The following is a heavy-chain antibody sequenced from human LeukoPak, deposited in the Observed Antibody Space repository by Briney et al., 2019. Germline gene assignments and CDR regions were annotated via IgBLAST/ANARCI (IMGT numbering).Heavy chain of an antibody. Sequence: GGSLRLSCAASGFTFSRFSFHWVRQAPGKGLEWVAVISHEGSNKYYADSVKGRFTISRDNSKKTVYLQMNSLRPEDKAVYYCARERPENTWEQPLDYWGQGTLVTVSS. J-gene: IGHJ4*02. CDR1: GFTFSRFS. CDR2: ISHEGSNK. D-gene: IGHD1-26*01. CDR3: ARERPENTWEQPLDY. V-gene: IGHV3-30-3*01.